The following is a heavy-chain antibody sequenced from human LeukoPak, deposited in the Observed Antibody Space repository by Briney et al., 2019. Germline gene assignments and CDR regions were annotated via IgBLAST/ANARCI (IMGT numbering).Heavy chain of an antibody. Sequence: SETLSLTCTVSGASITRGSYYWNWIRQSAGKGLEWIGRMYVSGSTNYNPSLKSRVIISIDTSKDQLSLKMSSVTASDTAVYYCARQGDYYDSSEFNYWGQGTLVTVSS. V-gene: IGHV4-61*02. CDR1: GASITRGSYY. J-gene: IGHJ4*02. CDR2: MYVSGST. D-gene: IGHD3-22*01. CDR3: ARQGDYYDSSEFNY.